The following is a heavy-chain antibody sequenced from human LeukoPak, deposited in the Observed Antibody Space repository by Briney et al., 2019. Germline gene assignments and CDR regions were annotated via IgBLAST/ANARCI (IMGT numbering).Heavy chain of an antibody. V-gene: IGHV1-8*03. J-gene: IGHJ3*01. CDR3: ARSSGIAAAATD. CDR2: MNPNSGNT. D-gene: IGHD6-13*01. CDR1: GYTFTSYD. Sequence: ASVKVSCKASGYTFTSYDINWVRQATGQGLEWVGWMNPNSGNTGYAQKFQGRVTITRNTSISTAYMELSSLRSEDTAVYYCARSSGIAAAATDWGQGTMVTVSS.